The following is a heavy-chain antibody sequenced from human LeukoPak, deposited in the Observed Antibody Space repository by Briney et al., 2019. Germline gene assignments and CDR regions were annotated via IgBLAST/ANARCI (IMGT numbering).Heavy chain of an antibody. Sequence: PSETLSLTCAVYGGSFSGYYWSWIREPPGKGLEWSGEINQSGSTNYNPSLKSRVTISVDTSKNQFSLKLSSVTAADTAVYYCARDAVLRYFDPQPYYFDYWGQGTLVTVSS. CDR2: INQSGST. J-gene: IGHJ4*02. CDR1: GGSFSGYY. CDR3: ARDAVLRYFDPQPYYFDY. D-gene: IGHD3-9*01. V-gene: IGHV4-34*01.